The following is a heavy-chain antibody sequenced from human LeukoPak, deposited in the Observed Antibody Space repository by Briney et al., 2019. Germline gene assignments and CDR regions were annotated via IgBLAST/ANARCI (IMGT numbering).Heavy chain of an antibody. CDR2: TYYRSKWYN. CDR1: GDSVSSNSAA. D-gene: IGHD3-3*01. CDR3: ARTSRPYYDFWSGSIKGYYYYYMDV. Sequence: SQTLSLTCAISGDSVSSNSAAWNWIRQSPSRGLEWLGRTYYRSKWYNDYAVSVKSRITINPDTSKNQFSLQLNSVTPEDTAVYYCARTSRPYYDFWSGSIKGYYYYYMDVWGKGTTVTVSS. J-gene: IGHJ6*03. V-gene: IGHV6-1*01.